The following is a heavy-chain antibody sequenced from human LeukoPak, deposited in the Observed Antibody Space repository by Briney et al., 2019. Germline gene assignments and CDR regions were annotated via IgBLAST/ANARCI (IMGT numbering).Heavy chain of an antibody. V-gene: IGHV4-34*01. CDR3: AREVKNYYCSGGSCSRRGQADY. CDR1: GGSFSGYY. J-gene: IGHJ4*02. Sequence: SETLSLTCAVYGGSFSGYYWSWIRQPPGKGLEWIGEINHSGSTNYNPSLKSRVTISVDTSKNQFSLKLSSVTAADTAVYYCAREVKNYYCSGGSCSRRGQADYWGQGTLVTVSS. CDR2: INHSGST. D-gene: IGHD2-15*01.